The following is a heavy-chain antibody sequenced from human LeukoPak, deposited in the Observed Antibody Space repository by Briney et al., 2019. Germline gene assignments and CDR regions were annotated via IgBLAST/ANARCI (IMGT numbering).Heavy chain of an antibody. Sequence: GASVKVSCKASGYTFTSYGISWVRQAPGQGLEWMGWISAYNGNTNYAQKLQGRVTMTTDTSTSTAYMELRSLRSDDTAVYYCARDFGYYCDSSGYYYYYGMDVWGQGTTVTVSS. D-gene: IGHD3-22*01. CDR2: ISAYNGNT. CDR1: GYTFTSYG. J-gene: IGHJ6*02. CDR3: ARDFGYYCDSSGYYYYYGMDV. V-gene: IGHV1-18*01.